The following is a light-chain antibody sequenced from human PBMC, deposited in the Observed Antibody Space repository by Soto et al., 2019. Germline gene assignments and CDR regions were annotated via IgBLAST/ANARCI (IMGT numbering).Light chain of an antibody. CDR2: DVS. Sequence: QSALTQPASVSGSPGQSITISCTGTSSDVGGYNYVSWYQQHSGKAPRLTIYDVSNRPSGVSNRFSGSKSGITASLTISGLQAEDEADYYCSSYTSSSTVVFGGGTKLTVL. J-gene: IGLJ2*01. V-gene: IGLV2-14*01. CDR1: SSDVGGYNY. CDR3: SSYTSSSTVV.